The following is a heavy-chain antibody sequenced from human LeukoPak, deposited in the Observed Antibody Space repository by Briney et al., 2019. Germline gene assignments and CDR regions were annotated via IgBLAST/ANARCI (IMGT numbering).Heavy chain of an antibody. Sequence: ASVKVSCKASGYTFTSYYMHWVRQAPGQGLGWMGIINPSGGSTSYAQKFQGRVTMTRDTSTSTVYMELSSLRSEDTAVYYCAGDFPDYYDSSGRENWFDPWGQGTLVTVSS. CDR1: GYTFTSYY. V-gene: IGHV1-46*01. J-gene: IGHJ5*02. D-gene: IGHD3-22*01. CDR2: INPSGGST. CDR3: AGDFPDYYDSSGRENWFDP.